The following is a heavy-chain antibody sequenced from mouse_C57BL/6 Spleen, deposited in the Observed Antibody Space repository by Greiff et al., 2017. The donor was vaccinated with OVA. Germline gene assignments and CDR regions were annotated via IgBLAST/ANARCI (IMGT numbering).Heavy chain of an antibody. D-gene: IGHD1-1*01. J-gene: IGHJ2*01. CDR1: GYTFTNYW. CDR2: IYPGGGYT. Sequence: VQLQQSGAELVRPGTSVKMSCKASGYTFTNYWIGWAKQRPGHGLEWIGDIYPGGGYTNYNEKFKGKATLTADKSSSTAYMQFSSLTSEDSAIYYCASHYYGSSNYFDYWGQGTTLTVSS. CDR3: ASHYYGSSNYFDY. V-gene: IGHV1-63*01.